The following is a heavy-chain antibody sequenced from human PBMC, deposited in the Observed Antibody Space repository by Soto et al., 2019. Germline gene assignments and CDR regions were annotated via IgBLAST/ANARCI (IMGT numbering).Heavy chain of an antibody. CDR3: ATRSGGGGAFDF. CDR2: IHSSGTTI. CDR1: GFTFSRYE. Sequence: EVQLVESGGGLVQPGGSLRLSCAASGFTFSRYEMNWVRQAPGKGLEWISYIHSSGTTIYYADSVKGRFTISRDNAKNSMCPKMNRLRAQDTGFYYCATRSGGGGAFDFWGQGTMVTVSS. J-gene: IGHJ3*01. D-gene: IGHD3-10*01. V-gene: IGHV3-48*03.